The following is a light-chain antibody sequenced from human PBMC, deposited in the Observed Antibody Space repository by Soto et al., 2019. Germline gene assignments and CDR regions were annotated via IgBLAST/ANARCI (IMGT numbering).Light chain of an antibody. J-gene: IGKJ2*01. CDR1: QSLVHGDGNTY. CDR3: MQATQAYT. CDR2: MIS. Sequence: DIVLTQTPLSSPVTLGQPASISCRSSQSLVHGDGNTYLSWLQQRPGQPPRLLIYMISNRVSGVPDRFAGSGAGTDFTLRISGVEAEDVGVYYCMQATQAYTFGQGTKLEIK. V-gene: IGKV2-24*01.